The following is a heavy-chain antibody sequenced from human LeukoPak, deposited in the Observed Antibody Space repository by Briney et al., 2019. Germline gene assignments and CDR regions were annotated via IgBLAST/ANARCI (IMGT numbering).Heavy chain of an antibody. V-gene: IGHV1-8*01. CDR1: GYTFTSYD. J-gene: IGHJ4*02. Sequence: GASVKVSCKASGYTFTSYDINWVRQAAGQGLEWVGWMNPNSGNTGYAQKFQGRVTMTRNTSISTAYMELSSLRSEDTAVYYCARGGAYCGGDCYPYSDDWGQGTLVTVSS. CDR3: ARGGAYCGGDCYPYSDD. CDR2: MNPNSGNT. D-gene: IGHD2-21*02.